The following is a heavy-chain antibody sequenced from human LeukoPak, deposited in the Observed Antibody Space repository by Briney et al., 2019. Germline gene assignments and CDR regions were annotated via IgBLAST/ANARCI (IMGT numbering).Heavy chain of an antibody. CDR3: KTAYEMNMDY. D-gene: IGHD2/OR15-2a*01. J-gene: IGHJ4*02. CDR2: IWYDGSIK. V-gene: IGHV3-33*01. CDR1: GFTFSRYG. Sequence: GGSLRLSCAASGFTFSRYGMHWVRQAPGKGLEWVAVIWYDGSIKYYADSVKGRFTISKDNSKNTLDLQMNSLRAEDIFFYKQKTAYEMNMDYWGQGTLVTVSS.